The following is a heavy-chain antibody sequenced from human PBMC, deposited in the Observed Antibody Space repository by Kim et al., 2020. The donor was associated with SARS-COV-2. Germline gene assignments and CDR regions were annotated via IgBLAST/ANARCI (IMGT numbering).Heavy chain of an antibody. CDR1: GGSISSGSYY. V-gene: IGHV4-61*02. J-gene: IGHJ6*02. D-gene: IGHD3-9*01. CDR3: ARVLRYFDWLLSEPYYYGMDV. Sequence: SETLSLTCTVSGGSISSGSYYWSWIRQPAGKGLEWIGRIYTSGSTNYNPSLKSRVTISVDTSKNQFSLKLSSVTAADTAVYYCARVLRYFDWLLSEPYYYGMDVWGQGTTVTVSS. CDR2: IYTSGST.